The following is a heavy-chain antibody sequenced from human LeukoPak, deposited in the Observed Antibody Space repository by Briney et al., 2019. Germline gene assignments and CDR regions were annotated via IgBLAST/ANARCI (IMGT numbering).Heavy chain of an antibody. D-gene: IGHD6-19*01. Sequence: SETLSLTCAVYSGSFSGYYWSWIRQPPGKGLEGIGEINHSGNTDYNPSLTSRVTISLDTSKNQFSLKLISVTAADTAVYYCARGSAVRVAVASWFDPWGQGTLVTVSS. J-gene: IGHJ5*02. CDR2: INHSGNT. CDR3: ARGSAVRVAVASWFDP. CDR1: SGSFSGYY. V-gene: IGHV4-34*01.